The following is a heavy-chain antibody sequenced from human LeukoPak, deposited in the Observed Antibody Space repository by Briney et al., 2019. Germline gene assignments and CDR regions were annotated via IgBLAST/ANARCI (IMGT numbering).Heavy chain of an antibody. CDR1: GFMFDDYG. Sequence: PGGSLRLSCAASGFMFDDYGMSWVRHAPGKGVEWVSGINWNGGRTVYADSVKGRFTIYRDNAKNSMYLQMNSLRAEDTAVYYCAREKTTVTTPFYYYYGMDVWGQGTTVTVSS. V-gene: IGHV3-20*04. CDR2: INWNGGRT. CDR3: AREKTTVTTPFYYYYGMDV. J-gene: IGHJ6*02. D-gene: IGHD4-17*01.